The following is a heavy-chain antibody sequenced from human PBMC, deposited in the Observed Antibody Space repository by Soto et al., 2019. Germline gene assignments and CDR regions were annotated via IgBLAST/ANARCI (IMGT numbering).Heavy chain of an antibody. V-gene: IGHV3-9*01. D-gene: IGHD4-17*01. Sequence: EVQLVESGGGLVQPGRSLRLSCAASGFTFDDYAMHWVRQAPGKGLEWVSGISWNSGSIGYADSVKGRFTISRDNAKNSLYLQMNSLRAEDTALYYCAKSPSYYGDFDYWGQGTLDTVSS. CDR1: GFTFDDYA. J-gene: IGHJ4*02. CDR2: ISWNSGSI. CDR3: AKSPSYYGDFDY.